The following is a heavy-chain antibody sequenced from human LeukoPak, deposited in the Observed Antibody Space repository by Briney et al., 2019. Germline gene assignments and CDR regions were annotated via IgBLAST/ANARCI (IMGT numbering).Heavy chain of an antibody. CDR2: INPDSGGT. CDR3: ATSNIYYDSSVYHTY. D-gene: IGHD3-22*01. Sequence: ASVKVSCKASGYTFTGYYMHWVRQAPGQGLEWMGWINPDSGGTNYAQKFQGRVTMTRDTSISTAYMELSRLTSDDTAVYYCATSNIYYDSSVYHTYWGQGALVTVSS. CDR1: GYTFTGYY. J-gene: IGHJ4*02. V-gene: IGHV1-2*02.